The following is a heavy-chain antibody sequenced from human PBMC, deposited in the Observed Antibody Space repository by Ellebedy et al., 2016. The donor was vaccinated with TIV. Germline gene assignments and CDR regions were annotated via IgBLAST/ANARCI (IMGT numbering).Heavy chain of an antibody. J-gene: IGHJ4*02. CDR1: GFTFSTST. Sequence: GESLKISXAASGFTFSTSTMNWVRQAPGKGLEWISYISGSSSTIYYADSVKGRFTISRDNVKNSLYLQMNSLRDEDTAVYYCASRGGLYSSGWYYWGQGTLVTVSS. D-gene: IGHD6-19*01. V-gene: IGHV3-48*02. CDR2: ISGSSSTI. CDR3: ASRGGLYSSGWYY.